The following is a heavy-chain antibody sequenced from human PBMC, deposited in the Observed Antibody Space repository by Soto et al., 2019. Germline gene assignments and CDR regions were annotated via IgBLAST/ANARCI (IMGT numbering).Heavy chain of an antibody. Sequence: GGSLRLSCAASGFTFSSYALSWVRQAPGKGLEWVSIMSGSGGTTFYADSVKGRFTISRADSNNTVYLQMNSLRDEDTALYYCARGTGGSSAWRPLDRWGQGTLVTVSS. J-gene: IGHJ5*02. CDR2: MSGSGGTT. CDR3: ARGTGGSSAWRPLDR. V-gene: IGHV3-23*01. D-gene: IGHD6-19*01. CDR1: GFTFSSYA.